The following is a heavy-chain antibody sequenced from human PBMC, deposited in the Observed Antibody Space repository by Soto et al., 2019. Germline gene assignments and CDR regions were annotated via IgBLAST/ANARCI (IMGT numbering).Heavy chain of an antibody. Sequence: EVQLVESGGGLVQPGRSLRLSCAASGFTFDDYAMHWVRQAPGKGLEWVSGISWNSGSIGYADSVKGRFTISRDNAKNSLYLQMNSLRAEDTALYYCAKDMGYGDFTDAFDIWGQGTMVTVSS. CDR3: AKDMGYGDFTDAFDI. CDR2: ISWNSGSI. V-gene: IGHV3-9*01. D-gene: IGHD4-17*01. CDR1: GFTFDDYA. J-gene: IGHJ3*02.